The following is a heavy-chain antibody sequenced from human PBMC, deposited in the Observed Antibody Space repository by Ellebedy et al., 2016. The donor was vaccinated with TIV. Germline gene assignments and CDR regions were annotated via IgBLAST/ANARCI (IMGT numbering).Heavy chain of an antibody. CDR1: GFTFSSYG. CDR3: TRDEGVYVNYRFDY. J-gene: IGHJ4*02. CDR2: IWYDGSNK. V-gene: IGHV3-33*01. Sequence: PGGSLRLSCAASGFTFSSYGMPWVRQAPGKGLEWVAVIWYDGSNKYYADSVKGRFTISRDNAKNSLYLQMNSLRVEDTAVYYCTRDEGVYVNYRFDYWGQGTLVTVSS. D-gene: IGHD1-7*01.